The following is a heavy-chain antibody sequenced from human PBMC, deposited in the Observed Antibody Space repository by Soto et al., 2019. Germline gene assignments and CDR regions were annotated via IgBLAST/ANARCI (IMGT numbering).Heavy chain of an antibody. CDR2: IYYSGST. Sequence: SETLSLTCTVSGGSISSYYWSWIRQPPGKGLEWIGYIYYSGSTNYNPSLKSRVTISVDTSKNQFSLKLSSVTAADTAVYYCARERGWYSSGPFDYWGQGTLVTVSS. D-gene: IGHD6-19*01. V-gene: IGHV4-59*01. J-gene: IGHJ4*02. CDR3: ARERGWYSSGPFDY. CDR1: GGSISSYY.